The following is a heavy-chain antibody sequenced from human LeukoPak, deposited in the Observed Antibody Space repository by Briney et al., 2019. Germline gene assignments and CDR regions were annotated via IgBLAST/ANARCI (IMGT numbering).Heavy chain of an antibody. CDR1: GYTFSNYY. CDR3: ARVRLLADY. CDR2: INPTAGNT. V-gene: IGHV1-46*01. J-gene: IGHJ4*02. D-gene: IGHD2-21*01. Sequence: ASVKVSCKASGYTFSNYYLHWVRQAPGQGLEWMGLINPTAGNTYYAQRFQGRVTMTRNTSTSTVYMELSSLRSEDTAVYYCARVRLLADYWGQGTLVTVSS.